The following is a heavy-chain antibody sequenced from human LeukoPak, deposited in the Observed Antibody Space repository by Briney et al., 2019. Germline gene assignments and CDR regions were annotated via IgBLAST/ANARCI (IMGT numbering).Heavy chain of an antibody. Sequence: PGESLKISCKSSGYSFSSYWLAWVRQMPGKGLEWMGSIYPGDSETRNSPSLQGQVTISVDKSINTAYLQWSSLKASDTAMYYCARVWGGCFDYWGQGTLVTVSS. CDR2: IYPGDSET. V-gene: IGHV5-51*01. J-gene: IGHJ4*02. CDR3: ARVWGGCFDY. CDR1: GYSFSSYW. D-gene: IGHD7-27*01.